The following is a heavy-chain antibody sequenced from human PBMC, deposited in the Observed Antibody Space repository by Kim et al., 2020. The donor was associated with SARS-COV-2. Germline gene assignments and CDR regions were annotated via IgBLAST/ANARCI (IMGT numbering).Heavy chain of an antibody. Sequence: LKSRVTISVDTSKNQFSLKLSSVTAADTAVYYCASSGDTALYYYYYMDVWGKGTTVTVSS. V-gene: IGHV4-59*01. D-gene: IGHD5-18*01. J-gene: IGHJ6*03. CDR3: ASSGDTALYYYYYMDV.